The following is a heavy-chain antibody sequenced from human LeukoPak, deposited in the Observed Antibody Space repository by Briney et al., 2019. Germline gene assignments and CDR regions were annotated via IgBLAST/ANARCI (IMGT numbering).Heavy chain of an antibody. Sequence: KASETLSLTCAVYGGSFSGYYWSWIRQPPGKGLEWIGEINHSGSTNYNPSLKSRVTISVDTSKNQFSLKLSSVTAADTAVCYCASLIPRDIVVVPAATDYWGPGTLVTVPS. CDR2: INHSGST. CDR3: ASLIPRDIVVVPAATDY. D-gene: IGHD2-2*01. CDR1: GGSFSGYY. V-gene: IGHV4-34*01. J-gene: IGHJ4*02.